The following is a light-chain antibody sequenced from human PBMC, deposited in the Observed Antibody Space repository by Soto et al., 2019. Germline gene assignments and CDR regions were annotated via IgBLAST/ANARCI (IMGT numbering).Light chain of an antibody. Sequence: QSVLTQPPSASGSPGQSVTISCTGTSSDVGAYNYVSWYQQLPGKAPKLIIYEVSKRPSGVPERFSGSKSGNKASLTVSGLQAEDEANYYCTSYAATYIFFYVFGTGTKVTVL. CDR2: EVS. V-gene: IGLV2-8*01. CDR1: SSDVGAYNY. CDR3: TSYAATYIFFYV. J-gene: IGLJ1*01.